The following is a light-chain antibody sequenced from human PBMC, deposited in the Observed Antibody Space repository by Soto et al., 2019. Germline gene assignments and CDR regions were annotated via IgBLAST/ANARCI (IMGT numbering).Light chain of an antibody. J-gene: IGKJ1*01. CDR3: QQYGSSAWT. CDR2: GAS. Sequence: EIVLTQSPGTLSLSPGERATLSCRASQSVSSSYLAWYQQKPGQAPSLLIYGASSRATGIPDRFSGSGSGTDFTLTISRLEPEDFAVCYCQQYGSSAWTFGQGTKVDIK. V-gene: IGKV3-20*01. CDR1: QSVSSSY.